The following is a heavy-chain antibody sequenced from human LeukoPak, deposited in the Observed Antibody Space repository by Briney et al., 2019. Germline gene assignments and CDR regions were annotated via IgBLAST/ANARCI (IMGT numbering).Heavy chain of an antibody. J-gene: IGHJ4*02. CDR3: AKRGAEVGATVAPGDY. Sequence: GGTLRLSCAASGFTFNTYGMSWVRQAPGKGLEWVSAISGSGGSTYYADSVKGRFTISRDNSKNTLYLQMNSLRAEDTAVYYCAKRGAEVGATVAPGDYWGQGTLVTVSS. D-gene: IGHD1-26*01. CDR1: GFTFNTYG. V-gene: IGHV3-23*01. CDR2: ISGSGGST.